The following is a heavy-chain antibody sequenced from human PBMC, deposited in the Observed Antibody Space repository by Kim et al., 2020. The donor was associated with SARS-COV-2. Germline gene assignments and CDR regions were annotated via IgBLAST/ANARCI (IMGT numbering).Heavy chain of an antibody. CDR3: AREGHSSGSLGFDF. D-gene: IGHD3-22*01. Sequence: SRKLQSICTIARDTSASTIYMELSSLRSEDTAVYYCAREGHSSGSLGFDFWGQGTLVTVSS. V-gene: IGHV1-3*01. J-gene: IGHJ4*02.